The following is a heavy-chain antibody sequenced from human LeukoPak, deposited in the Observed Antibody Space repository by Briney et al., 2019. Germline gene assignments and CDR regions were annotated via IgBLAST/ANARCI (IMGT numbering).Heavy chain of an antibody. CDR3: ATSWRWLQLGGFDY. Sequence: GASVKVSCKVSGYTLTELSMHWVRQAPGKGLEWMGGFDPEDGETIYAQKFQGRVTMTEDTSTDTAYMELSSLRSEDTAVYYCATSWRWLQLGGFDYWGQGTLVTVSS. V-gene: IGHV1-24*01. CDR2: FDPEDGET. CDR1: GYTLTELS. J-gene: IGHJ4*02. D-gene: IGHD5-24*01.